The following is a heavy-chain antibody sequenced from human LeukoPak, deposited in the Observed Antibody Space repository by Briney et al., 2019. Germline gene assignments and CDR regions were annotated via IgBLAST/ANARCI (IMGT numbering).Heavy chain of an antibody. CDR1: GGTFSSYT. D-gene: IGHD1-7*01. J-gene: IGHJ6*03. Sequence: SVKVSCKASGGTFSSYTISWVRQAPGQGLEWMGRIIPILGIANYAQKFQGRVTISADKSTSTAYMELSSLRSEDTAVYYCARARTGTTNYYYYYMDVWGKGTTVTVSS. CDR3: ARARTGTTNYYYYYMDV. V-gene: IGHV1-69*02. CDR2: IIPILGIA.